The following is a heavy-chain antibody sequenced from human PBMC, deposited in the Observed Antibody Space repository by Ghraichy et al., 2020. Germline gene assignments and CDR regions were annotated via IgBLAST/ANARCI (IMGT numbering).Heavy chain of an antibody. V-gene: IGHV1-18*01. CDR3: ARVTRLGPNPTLRLGELSSTTGYYYYGMDV. Sequence: ASVKVSCKASGYTFTSYGISWVRQAPGQGLEWMGWISAYNGNTNYAQKLQGRVTMTTDTSTSTAYMELRSLRSDDTAVYYCARVTRLGPNPTLRLGELSSTTGYYYYGMDVWGQGTTVTVSS. CDR1: GYTFTSYG. D-gene: IGHD3-16*02. CDR2: ISAYNGNT. J-gene: IGHJ6*02.